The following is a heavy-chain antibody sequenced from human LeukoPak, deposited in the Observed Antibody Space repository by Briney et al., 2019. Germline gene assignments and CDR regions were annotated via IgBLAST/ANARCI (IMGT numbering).Heavy chain of an antibody. CDR2: IDTSGST. J-gene: IGHJ4*02. CDR1: GGSISAGTSY. V-gene: IGHV4-61*02. D-gene: IGHD5-18*01. Sequence: SETLSLTCTVSGGSISAGTSYWSWIRQPAGKGLEWIGRIDTSGSTNYNPSLKSRLNISLDTSKHHFSLKLTSVTAADTAVYYCAPGGYSYGLPIDYWGQGTLVTVSS. CDR3: APGGYSYGLPIDY.